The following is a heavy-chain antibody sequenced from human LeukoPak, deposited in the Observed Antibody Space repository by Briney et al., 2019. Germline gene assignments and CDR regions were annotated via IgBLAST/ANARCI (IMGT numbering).Heavy chain of an antibody. D-gene: IGHD1-1*01. CDR3: AKGTTGTTGGWFDP. Sequence: GRSLRLSCAASGFTFDDYAMQWVRQAPGKGLEWVSGISWNSGNIGYADSVKGRFTISRDNAKNSLYLQMNSLRAEDMALYYCAKGTTGTTGGWFDPWGQGTLVTVSS. CDR1: GFTFDDYA. J-gene: IGHJ5*02. CDR2: ISWNSGNI. V-gene: IGHV3-9*03.